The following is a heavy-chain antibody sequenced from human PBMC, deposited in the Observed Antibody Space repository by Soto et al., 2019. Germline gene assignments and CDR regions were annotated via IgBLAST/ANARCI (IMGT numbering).Heavy chain of an antibody. V-gene: IGHV4-59*12. J-gene: IGHJ6*02. CDR1: GGTISSYY. CDR2: IYSRGTT. D-gene: IGHD1-26*01. CDR3: ATGRISRALDV. Sequence: PSETLSLTCSVSGGTISSYYWSWIRQPPGKGLEWIGYIYSRGTTSYNTSLKSRATILVDKSKNQFSLRLTYVTATDPAVYYCATGRISRALDVWGHGKTV.